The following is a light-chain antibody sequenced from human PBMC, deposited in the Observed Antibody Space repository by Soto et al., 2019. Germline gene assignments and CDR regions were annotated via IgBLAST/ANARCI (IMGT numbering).Light chain of an antibody. CDR3: AAWDDSLNGV. Sequence: QTVVTQPPSASGTPGQRVTISCSGSSSNIGSNTVNWYQQIPGTAPKLLIYSNNQRPSGVPDRFSGSKSGTSASLAISGLQSEDEADYYCAAWDDSLNGVFGGGTKVTVL. J-gene: IGLJ3*02. V-gene: IGLV1-44*01. CDR1: SSNIGSNT. CDR2: SNN.